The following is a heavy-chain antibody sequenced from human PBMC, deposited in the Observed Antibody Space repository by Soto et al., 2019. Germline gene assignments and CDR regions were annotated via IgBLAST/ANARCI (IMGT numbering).Heavy chain of an antibody. D-gene: IGHD3-10*01. V-gene: IGHV3-NL1*01. J-gene: IGHJ5*02. CDR3: VWLRGGRFDP. Sequence: QVQLVESGGGVVQPGRSLRLSCEASGFTFSSHGMHWVRQAPGKGLEWVSVIYSGGSTYYADSVKGRFTISRDNSKNTLYLQMNSLRAEDTAVYYCVWLRGGRFDPWGQGTLVTVSS. CDR1: GFTFSSHG. CDR2: IYSGGST.